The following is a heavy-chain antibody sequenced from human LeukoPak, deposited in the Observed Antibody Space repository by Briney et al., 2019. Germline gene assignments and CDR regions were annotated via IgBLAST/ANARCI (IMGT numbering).Heavy chain of an antibody. J-gene: IGHJ4*02. Sequence: SQTLSLTCTVSGGSISSGSYYWSWIRQPAGKGLEWIGRIYTSGSTNYNPSLKSRVTISVDTSKNQFSLKLSSVTAADTAVYYCAREGGWLQRSLDYWGQGTLVTVSS. V-gene: IGHV4-61*02. CDR3: AREGGWLQRSLDY. CDR1: GGSISSGSYY. D-gene: IGHD5-24*01. CDR2: IYTSGST.